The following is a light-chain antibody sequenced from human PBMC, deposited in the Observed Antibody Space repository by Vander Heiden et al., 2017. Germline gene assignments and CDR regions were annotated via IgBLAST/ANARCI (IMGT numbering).Light chain of an antibody. J-gene: IGKJ2*01. Sequence: DIQLTHSPSSLSASVGDRVTITCRASQIISSYLNWYQHKPGKAPKLLIYAASSLQSGVPSRFSGSGSGTDFTLTIRSLQPEEFATYYCQQSFSVSLTFGQGTKLEIK. CDR3: QQSFSVSLT. CDR1: QIISSY. V-gene: IGKV1-39*01. CDR2: AAS.